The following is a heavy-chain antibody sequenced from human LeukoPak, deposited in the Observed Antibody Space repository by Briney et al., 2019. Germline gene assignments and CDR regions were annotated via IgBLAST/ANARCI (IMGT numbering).Heavy chain of an antibody. CDR1: GGSFSSYY. D-gene: IGHD6-6*01. CDR3: ARDLYSSSSGMDV. V-gene: IGHV4-59*01. CDR2: IYCSGST. J-gene: IGHJ6*02. Sequence: PSETLSLTCAVYGGSFSSYYWSWIRQPPGEGLEWIGYIYCSGSTNYNPSLKSRLTIQGQTSKNQFSVKLSSVTAGDTAVYYCARDLYSSSSGMDVWGQGTTVTVSS.